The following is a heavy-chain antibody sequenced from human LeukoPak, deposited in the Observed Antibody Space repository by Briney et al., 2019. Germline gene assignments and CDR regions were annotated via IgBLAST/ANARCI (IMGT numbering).Heavy chain of an antibody. J-gene: IGHJ6*03. V-gene: IGHV1-69*13. CDR1: GGTFSSYA. CDR2: IIPIFGTA. CDR3: ARSLAIFGVVIKTYYMDV. Sequence: ASVKVSCKXSGGTFSSYAISWVRQAPGQGLEWMGGIIPIFGTANYAQKFQGRVTITADESTSTAYMELSSLRSEDTAVYYCARSLAIFGVVIKTYYMDVWGKGTTVTVSS. D-gene: IGHD3-3*01.